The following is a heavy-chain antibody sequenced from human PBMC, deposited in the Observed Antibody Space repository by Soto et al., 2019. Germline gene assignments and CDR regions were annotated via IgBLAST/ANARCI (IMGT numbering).Heavy chain of an antibody. V-gene: IGHV1-69*06. CDR3: ARGPLYSGYDRPFDY. Sequence: GASVKVSCKASGGTFSSYAISWVRQAPGQGLEWMGGIIPIFGTANYAQKFQGRVTITADKSTSTAYMELSSLRSEDTAVYYYARGPLYSGYDRPFDYWGQGTLVTVSS. CDR2: IIPIFGTA. D-gene: IGHD5-12*01. CDR1: GGTFSSYA. J-gene: IGHJ4*02.